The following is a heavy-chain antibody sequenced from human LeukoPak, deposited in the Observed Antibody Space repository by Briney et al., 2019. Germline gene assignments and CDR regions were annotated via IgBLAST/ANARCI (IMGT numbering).Heavy chain of an antibody. V-gene: IGHV3-23*01. J-gene: IGHJ4*02. CDR3: AKGTGDTAYYFDF. Sequence: GGSLRLSCAASGFSFSSYNMNWVRQAPGKGLEWVSGIRVRGSTYYPDSVTGRFTISRDNSENTLYLQMSGLRAEDTAIYYCAKGTGDTAYYFDFWGQGVLVTVSS. CDR1: GFSFSSYN. CDR2: IRVRGST. D-gene: IGHD7-27*01.